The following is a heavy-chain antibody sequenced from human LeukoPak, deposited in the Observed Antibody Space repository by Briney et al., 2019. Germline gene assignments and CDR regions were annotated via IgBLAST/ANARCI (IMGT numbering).Heavy chain of an antibody. CDR1: GLTFSSYW. Sequence: PGGSLRLSCAASGLTFSSYWMSWVRQAPGKGLEWVANIKQDGSEKYYVDSVKGRFTISRDNAKNSLYLQMNSLRAEDTAVYYCARDPRSRYCSSTSCYYMDVWGKGTTVTVSS. V-gene: IGHV3-7*01. CDR3: ARDPRSRYCSSTSCYYMDV. CDR2: IKQDGSEK. D-gene: IGHD2-2*01. J-gene: IGHJ6*03.